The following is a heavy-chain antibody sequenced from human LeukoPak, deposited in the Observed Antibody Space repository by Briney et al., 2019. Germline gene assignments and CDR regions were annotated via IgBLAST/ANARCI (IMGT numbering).Heavy chain of an antibody. CDR3: ARDWEYYDFWSGYYYYYGMDV. CDR1: GFTFSSYW. CDR2: IKQDGSEK. Sequence: PGGSLRLSCAASGFTFSSYWTSWVRQAPGKGLEWVANIKQDGSEKYYVDSVKGRFTISGDNAKNSLYLQMNSLRAEDTAVYYCARDWEYYDFWSGYYYYYGMDVWGQGTTVTVSS. J-gene: IGHJ6*02. D-gene: IGHD3-3*01. V-gene: IGHV3-7*03.